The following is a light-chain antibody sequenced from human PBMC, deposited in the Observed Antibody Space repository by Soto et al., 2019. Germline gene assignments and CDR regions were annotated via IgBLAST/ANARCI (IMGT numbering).Light chain of an antibody. CDR3: QQLNSYLT. V-gene: IGKV1-9*01. Sequence: DIQFTRTPSFLSASVGDRVTITCRASQGISSYLAWYQQKPGKAPKLLIYAASTLQSGVPSRFSGSGSGTEFTLTISSLQPEHFETYYCQQLNSYLTFGQGTRMEIK. CDR2: AAS. J-gene: IGKJ5*01. CDR1: QGISSY.